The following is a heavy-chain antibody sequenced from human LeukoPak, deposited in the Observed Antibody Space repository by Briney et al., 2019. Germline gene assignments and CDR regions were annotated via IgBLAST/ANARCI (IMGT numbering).Heavy chain of an antibody. CDR1: GFTFGSYG. J-gene: IGHJ4*02. CDR2: IWYDGSKK. V-gene: IGHV3-30*02. D-gene: IGHD3-10*01. Sequence: PGGSLRLSCAASGFTFGSYGMHWVRQAPGKGLEWVAVIWYDGSKKYYADSVKGRFTISRDNSKNTLYLQMNSLRAEDTAVYYCAKGRHFYGSGSYFDYWGQGTLVTVSS. CDR3: AKGRHFYGSGSYFDY.